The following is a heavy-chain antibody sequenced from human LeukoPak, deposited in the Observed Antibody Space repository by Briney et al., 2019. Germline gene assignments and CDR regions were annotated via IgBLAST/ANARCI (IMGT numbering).Heavy chain of an antibody. D-gene: IGHD2-15*01. CDR3: ARDRLVVKGPPRDAFDI. CDR1: GFTFSSYS. Sequence: AEGSLRLSCAASGFTFSSYSMNWVRQAPGKGLEWVSSISSSSSYIYYADSVKGRFTISRDNAKNSLYLQMNSLRAEDTAVYYCARDRLVVKGPPRDAFDIWGQGTMVTVSS. V-gene: IGHV3-21*01. CDR2: ISSSSSYI. J-gene: IGHJ3*02.